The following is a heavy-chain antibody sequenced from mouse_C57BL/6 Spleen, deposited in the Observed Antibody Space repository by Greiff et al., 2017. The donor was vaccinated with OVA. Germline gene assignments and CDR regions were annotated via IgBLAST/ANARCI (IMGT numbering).Heavy chain of an antibody. J-gene: IGHJ4*01. CDR1: GFSLTSYG. D-gene: IGHD1-1*01. V-gene: IGHV2-2*01. CDR2: IWSGGST. Sequence: QVQLQQSGPGLVQPSQSLSITCTVSGFSLTSYGVHWVRQSPGKGLEWLGVIWSGGSTDYNAAFISRLSISKDNSKSQVFFKMNSLQADDTAIYYCAREGYYGSEFYAMDYWGQGTSVTVSS. CDR3: AREGYYGSEFYAMDY.